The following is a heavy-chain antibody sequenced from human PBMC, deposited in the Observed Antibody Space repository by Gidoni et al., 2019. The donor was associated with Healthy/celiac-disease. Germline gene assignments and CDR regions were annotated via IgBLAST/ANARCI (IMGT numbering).Heavy chain of an antibody. V-gene: IGHV1-69*06. CDR3: ASPLTAGDLLYNYGMDV. D-gene: IGHD2-21*02. CDR1: GGTFSSYA. Sequence: QVQLVQSGAEVKKPGSSVKVSCKASGGTFSSYAISWVRQAPGQGLEWMGGIIPIFGTANYAQKFQGRVTITADKSTSTAYMELSSLRSEDTAVYYCASPLTAGDLLYNYGMDVWGQGTTVTVSS. J-gene: IGHJ6*02. CDR2: IIPIFGTA.